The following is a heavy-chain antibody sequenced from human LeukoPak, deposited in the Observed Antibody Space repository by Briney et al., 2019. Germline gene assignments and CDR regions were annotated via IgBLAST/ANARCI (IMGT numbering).Heavy chain of an antibody. D-gene: IGHD1-26*01. Sequence: LGRSLRLSCAASGFTFSSYGMHWVRQAPGKGLEWVAVISYGGSNKYYADSVKGRFTISRDNSKNTLYLQMNSLRAEDTAVYYCAKDRENSGSYYFDYWGQGTLVTVSS. CDR1: GFTFSSYG. CDR3: AKDRENSGSYYFDY. J-gene: IGHJ4*02. V-gene: IGHV3-30*18. CDR2: ISYGGSNK.